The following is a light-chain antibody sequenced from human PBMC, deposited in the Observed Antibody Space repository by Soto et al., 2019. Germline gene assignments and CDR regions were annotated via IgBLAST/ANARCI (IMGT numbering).Light chain of an antibody. J-gene: IGLJ2*01. CDR3: CSYAGSVTHVV. CDR2: DVS. CDR1: SSDVGAYNC. Sequence: QSALTQPRSVSGSPGQSVTISCAGTSSDVGAYNCVSWYQHHPGKAPKLMIYDVSKRPSGVPDRFSGSKSDNTASLTISGLQAEDEADYYCCSYAGSVTHVVFGGGTEVTVL. V-gene: IGLV2-11*01.